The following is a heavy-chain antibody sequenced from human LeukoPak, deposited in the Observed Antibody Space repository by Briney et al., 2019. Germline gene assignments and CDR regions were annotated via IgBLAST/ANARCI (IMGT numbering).Heavy chain of an antibody. J-gene: IGHJ4*02. CDR2: ISGSGGST. Sequence: GGSLRLSCAASGFIFSDYNMNWVRQAPGKGLEWVSAISGSGGSTYYADSVKGRFTISRDNSKNTLYLQMNSLRAEDTAVYYCAKQKLWLRPPFDYWGQGTLVTVSS. CDR1: GFIFSDYN. CDR3: AKQKLWLRPPFDY. D-gene: IGHD5-18*01. V-gene: IGHV3-23*01.